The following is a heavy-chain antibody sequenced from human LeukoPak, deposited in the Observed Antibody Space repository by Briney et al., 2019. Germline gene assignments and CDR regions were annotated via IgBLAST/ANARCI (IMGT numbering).Heavy chain of an antibody. V-gene: IGHV1-2*02. J-gene: IGHJ4*02. CDR2: INPNSGGT. CDR3: ARDMWPFSYYYDSSGSMVDY. D-gene: IGHD3-22*01. CDR1: GYTFTGYY. Sequence: ASVKVSCKASGYTFTGYYMHWVRLAPGQGLEWMGWINPNSGGTNYAQKFQGRVTMTRDTSISTAYMELSRLRSDDTAVYYCARDMWPFSYYYDSSGSMVDYWGQGTLVTVSS.